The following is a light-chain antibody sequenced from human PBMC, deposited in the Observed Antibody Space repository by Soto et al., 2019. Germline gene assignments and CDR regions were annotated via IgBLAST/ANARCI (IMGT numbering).Light chain of an antibody. Sequence: DVQMTQSPSSLSASVGXXXXXXXXASQNIADFLNWYQQKSGKAPKLLIYAASRLQTGVPSRFSGSRSETDFTLTINSLQPEDXATXXXQQTYRNPQTFGQGTKVEIK. CDR1: QNIADF. CDR3: QQTYRNPQT. V-gene: IGKV1-39*01. J-gene: IGKJ1*01. CDR2: AAS.